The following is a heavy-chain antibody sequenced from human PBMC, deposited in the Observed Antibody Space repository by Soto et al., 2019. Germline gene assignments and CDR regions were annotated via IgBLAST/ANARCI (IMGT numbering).Heavy chain of an antibody. J-gene: IGHJ6*02. CDR2: ILHDGSNE. CDR3: VKDPSPYYDFWSGYWDYYGMDV. CDR1: GFTFSNYG. Sequence: PGGSLRLSCAAPGFTFSNYGMHWVRQAPGKGLEWVALILHDGSNEYYADSVKGRFTISRDNSKNTLYLQMSSLRAEDTAVYYCVKDPSPYYDFWSGYWDYYGMDVWGQGTTVTVSS. D-gene: IGHD3-3*01. V-gene: IGHV3-30*18.